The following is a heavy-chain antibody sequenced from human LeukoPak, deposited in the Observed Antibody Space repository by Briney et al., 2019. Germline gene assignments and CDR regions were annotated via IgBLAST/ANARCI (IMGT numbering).Heavy chain of an antibody. Sequence: GGSLRLSCAASGFTFRSYGMHWVRQAPGKGLEWVAFIRYDGSNKYYADSVKGRFTISRDNSKNTLYLQMNSLRAEDTAVYYCAKESQDVLLWFGDGYWGQGTLVTVSS. CDR1: GFTFRSYG. CDR2: IRYDGSNK. J-gene: IGHJ4*02. V-gene: IGHV3-30*02. D-gene: IGHD3-10*01. CDR3: AKESQDVLLWFGDGY.